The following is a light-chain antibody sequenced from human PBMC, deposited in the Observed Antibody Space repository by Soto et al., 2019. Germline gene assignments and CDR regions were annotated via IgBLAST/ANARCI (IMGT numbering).Light chain of an antibody. V-gene: IGKV3-20*01. CDR1: QSFSTNY. CDR2: GAS. CDR3: QQYASSMVYT. Sequence: EIELTQSPGTLSLSPGESATLSCRASQSFSTNYVAWYQHKAGQAPRLLIYGASTRATGIPDRFSGRGSGTDYTLTISRLEPEDFAVYYCQQYASSMVYTFGQGTKLEVK. J-gene: IGKJ2*01.